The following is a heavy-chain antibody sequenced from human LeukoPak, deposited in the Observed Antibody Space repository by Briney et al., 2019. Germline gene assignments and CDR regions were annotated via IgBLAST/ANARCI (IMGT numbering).Heavy chain of an antibody. J-gene: IGHJ5*02. CDR1: GYTFTSYD. D-gene: IGHD2-2*01. CDR2: MNPNSGNT. CDR3: ARGLGGYCSSTSCYNWFDP. Sequence: GASVKVSCKASGYTFTSYDINWVRQATGQGLEWMGWMNPNSGNTGYAQKSQGRVTMTRNTPISTAYMELSSLRSEDTAVYYCARGLGGYCSSTSCYNWFDPWGQGTLVTVSS. V-gene: IGHV1-8*01.